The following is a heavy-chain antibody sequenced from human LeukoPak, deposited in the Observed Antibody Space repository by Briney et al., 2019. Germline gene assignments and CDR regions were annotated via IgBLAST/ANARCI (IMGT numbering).Heavy chain of an antibody. J-gene: IGHJ4*02. D-gene: IGHD3-22*01. Sequence: PGGSLRLSCAASGFTFSSYWMSWVRQAPGKGLEWVANIKRDGSEKYYVDSVKGRFTISRDNAKNSLYLQMNSLRAEDTAVYYCARYYYDSSGYYPPDYWGQGTLVTVSS. CDR2: IKRDGSEK. CDR1: GFTFSSYW. CDR3: ARYYYDSSGYYPPDY. V-gene: IGHV3-7*01.